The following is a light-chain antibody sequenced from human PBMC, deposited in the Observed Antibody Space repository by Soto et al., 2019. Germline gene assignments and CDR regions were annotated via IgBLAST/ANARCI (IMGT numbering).Light chain of an antibody. CDR2: EVS. CDR1: SSDVGGYNY. J-gene: IGLJ2*01. V-gene: IGLV2-14*01. CDR3: SSYTSSSTLVV. Sequence: QSVPTQPASVSGSPGQSSTIACTGTSSDVGGYNYVSWYQQHPGKAPKRMIYEVSNRPSGGSNRFSGSKSGNTASLTISGLQAEDEADYYCSSYTSSSTLVVFGGGTQLTVL.